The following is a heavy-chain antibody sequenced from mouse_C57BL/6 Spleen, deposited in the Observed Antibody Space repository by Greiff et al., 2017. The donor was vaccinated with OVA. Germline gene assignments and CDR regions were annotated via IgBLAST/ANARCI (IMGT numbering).Heavy chain of an antibody. V-gene: IGHV1-82*01. D-gene: IGHD2-13*01. Sequence: VKVVESGPELVKPGASVKISCKASGYAFSSSWMNWVKQRPGKGLEWIGRIYPGDGDTNYNGKFKGKATLTADKSSSTAYMQLSSLTSEDSAVYFCARGDYWVDYWGQGTSVTVSS. CDR3: ARGDYWVDY. J-gene: IGHJ4*01. CDR1: GYAFSSSW. CDR2: IYPGDGDT.